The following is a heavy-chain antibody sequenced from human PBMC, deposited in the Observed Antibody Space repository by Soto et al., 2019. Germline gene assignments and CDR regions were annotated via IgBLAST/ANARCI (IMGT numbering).Heavy chain of an antibody. CDR3: AREYSTSRYFDY. D-gene: IGHD6-6*01. J-gene: IGHJ4*02. CDR1: GFTFSTYW. Sequence: EVQLVESGGGLVQPGGSLRLSCAASGFTFSTYWMHWVRQAPGKGPVWVSRIHSDGSSTSYADSVKGRFTISRDNAKNTLYLEMNSLRAEDTAEYYCAREYSTSRYFDYWGQGILVTVSS. CDR2: IHSDGSST. V-gene: IGHV3-74*01.